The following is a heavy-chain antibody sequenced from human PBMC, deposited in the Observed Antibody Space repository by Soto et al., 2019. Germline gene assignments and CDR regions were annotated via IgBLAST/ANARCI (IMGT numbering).Heavy chain of an antibody. J-gene: IGHJ4*02. CDR2: INHSGST. V-gene: IGHV4-34*01. CDR1: GGSFSGYY. Sequence: QVQLQQWGAGLLKPSETLSLTCAVYGGSFSGYYWTWIRQPPGTGLEWIGEINHSGSTNYNPSLKRXVTISVDTPQNQFSLKLTSVTAADTAVYYCARDKITGLFDYWGQGTLVTVSS. CDR3: ARDKITGLFDY. D-gene: IGHD2-8*02.